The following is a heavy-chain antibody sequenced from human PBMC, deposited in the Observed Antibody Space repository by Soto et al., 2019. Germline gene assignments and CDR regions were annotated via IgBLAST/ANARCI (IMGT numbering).Heavy chain of an antibody. CDR3: ARDAKGAEFFRH. CDR2: ISSSSSYI. CDR1: EFTFSSCS. V-gene: IGHV3-21*01. J-gene: IGHJ1*01. Sequence: GGSLRLSCAASEFTFSSCSMNWVRQAPGKGLEWVSYISSSSSYIYYADSVRGRFTISRDNAKNSLYLQMNSLRVEDTAVYYCARDAKGAEFFRHWGQGTLVTVSS. D-gene: IGHD2-15*01.